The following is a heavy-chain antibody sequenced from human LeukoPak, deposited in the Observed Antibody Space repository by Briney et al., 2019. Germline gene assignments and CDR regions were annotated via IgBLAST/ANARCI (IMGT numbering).Heavy chain of an antibody. D-gene: IGHD2-8*02. CDR3: ARPRTGGEIDY. Sequence: GGSLRLSCAASGFTVSSNYMSWVRQAPGKGLEWVSIIYSDGSTYYADSVKGRFTISRDNAKNSLYLQMNSLRAEDTAVYYCARPRTGGEIDYWGQGTLVTVSS. V-gene: IGHV3-66*04. CDR1: GFTVSSNY. J-gene: IGHJ4*02. CDR2: IYSDGST.